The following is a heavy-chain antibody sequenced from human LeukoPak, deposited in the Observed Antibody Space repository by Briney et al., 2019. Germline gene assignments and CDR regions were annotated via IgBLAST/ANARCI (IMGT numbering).Heavy chain of an antibody. Sequence: ASVKVSCKASGGTFSSYAISWVRQAPGQGLEWMGGIIPIFGTANYAQKFQGRVTITADKSTSTAYMELSSLRSEDTAVYYCAGSRNYYYYMDVWGKGTTVTVSS. J-gene: IGHJ6*03. D-gene: IGHD1-14*01. CDR2: IIPIFGTA. CDR1: GGTFSSYA. V-gene: IGHV1-69*06. CDR3: AGSRNYYYYMDV.